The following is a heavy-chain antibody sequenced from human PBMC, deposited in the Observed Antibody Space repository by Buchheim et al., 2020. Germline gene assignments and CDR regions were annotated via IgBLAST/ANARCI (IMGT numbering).Heavy chain of an antibody. CDR1: GFIFSSYE. CDR3: ARDVYRSSWSRDAFDI. Sequence: EVQLVESGGGLVQPGGSLRLSCAASGFIFSSYEMNWVRQAPGKGLEWVSHISSSGRTIDYADSGKGRFTISRDNAKKSLYLQMNSLRAEDTAVYYCARDVYRSSWSRDAFDIWGQGT. D-gene: IGHD6-13*01. J-gene: IGHJ3*02. CDR2: ISSSGRTI. V-gene: IGHV3-48*03.